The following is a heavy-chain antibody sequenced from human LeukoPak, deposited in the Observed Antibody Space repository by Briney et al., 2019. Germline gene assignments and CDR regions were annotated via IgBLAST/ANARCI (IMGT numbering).Heavy chain of an antibody. CDR1: GFLVSTTY. Sequence: PGGSLRLSCAASGFLVSTTYMSWVRQAPGKGLEWVANIKQDGSEKYYVDSVKGRFTISRDNAKNSLYLQMNSLRAEDTAVYYCARIGGYSSSWYGTPLVGYYYGMDVWGRGTTVTVSS. CDR3: ARIGGYSSSWYGTPLVGYYYGMDV. J-gene: IGHJ6*02. V-gene: IGHV3-7*01. D-gene: IGHD6-13*01. CDR2: IKQDGSEK.